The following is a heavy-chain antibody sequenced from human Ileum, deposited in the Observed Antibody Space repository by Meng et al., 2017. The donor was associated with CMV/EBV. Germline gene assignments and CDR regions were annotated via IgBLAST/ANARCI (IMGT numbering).Heavy chain of an antibody. CDR2: ITPYNGKT. CDR1: GYTFITFG. V-gene: IGHV1-18*01. J-gene: IGHJ5*02. D-gene: IGHD2/OR15-2a*01. Sequence: QVQLVQSGTEVKKPGASVKVSCKASGYTFITFGITWVRQAPGQGLEWMGWITPYNGKTDYAQRLQNRVTMTTDTSTNTVYMELRSLRSDDTAVYYCAREEFSAYASTWGQGTLVTGSS. CDR3: AREEFSAYAST.